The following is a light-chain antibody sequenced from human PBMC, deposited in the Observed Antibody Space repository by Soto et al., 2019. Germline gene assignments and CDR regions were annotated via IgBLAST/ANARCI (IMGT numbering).Light chain of an antibody. CDR1: QSISSR. Sequence: DIQMTQSPSTLSASVGDRVTITCRASQSISSRLAWYQQNPGKAPKLLIYDVSSLKSGVPSRFSDSGSETEFTLTISSLQPDDFATYYCQQYKSYSYTFGQGTKLEIK. CDR3: QQYKSYSYT. J-gene: IGKJ2*01. CDR2: DVS. V-gene: IGKV1-5*01.